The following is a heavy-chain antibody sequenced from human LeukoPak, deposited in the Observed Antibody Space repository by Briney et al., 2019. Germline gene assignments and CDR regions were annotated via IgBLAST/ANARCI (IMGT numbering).Heavy chain of an antibody. CDR1: GFAFSNYA. J-gene: IGHJ4*02. Sequence: SGGSLRLSCAASGFAFSNYAMSWVRQAPGKGLEWVSAISGSGGSTYYADSVKGRFTVSRDNSKNTLYLQMSSLRAEDTAVYYCAKYYWGYGQSDYWGQGTLVTASS. CDR3: AKYYWGYGQSDY. D-gene: IGHD7-27*01. CDR2: ISGSGGST. V-gene: IGHV3-23*01.